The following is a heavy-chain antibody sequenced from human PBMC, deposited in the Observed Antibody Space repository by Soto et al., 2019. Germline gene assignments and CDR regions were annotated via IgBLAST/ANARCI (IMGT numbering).Heavy chain of an antibody. D-gene: IGHD3-3*01. CDR1: GYTFNTYG. Sequence: ASVKVSCKTSGYTFNTYGINWVRQAPGQGLELMGWISAYDGKTTYAEKYQGRVTLTTDTSTSTAYMELRSLRSDDTAIYYCARDPHEFWTSYWFDPWGQGTPVTVSS. V-gene: IGHV1-18*01. CDR2: ISAYDGKT. CDR3: ARDPHEFWTSYWFDP. J-gene: IGHJ5*02.